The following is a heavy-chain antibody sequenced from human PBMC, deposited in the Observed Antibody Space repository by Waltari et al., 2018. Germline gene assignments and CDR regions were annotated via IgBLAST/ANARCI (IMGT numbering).Heavy chain of an antibody. Sequence: QVQLQESGPGLVKPSQTLSLTCPFSGGSISCCCYYLRWILHPPGTGLALSGYIYYSGSTYYNPSLKSRVTISVDTSKNQFSLKLSSVTAADTAVYYCARDRMPNYYGSGSPHDAFDIWGQGTMVTVSS. CDR2: IYYSGST. D-gene: IGHD3-10*01. CDR3: ARDRMPNYYGSGSPHDAFDI. V-gene: IGHV4-31*03. CDR1: GGSISCCCYY. J-gene: IGHJ3*02.